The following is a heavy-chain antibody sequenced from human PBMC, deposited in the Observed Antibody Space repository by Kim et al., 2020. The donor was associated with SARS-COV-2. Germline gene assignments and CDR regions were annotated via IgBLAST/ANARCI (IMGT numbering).Heavy chain of an antibody. CDR3: AKDPYQPLLVQNNWFDP. Sequence: VKGRFTISRDNSKNTLYLQMNSLRAEDTAVYYCAKDPYQPLLVQNNWFDPWGQGTLVTVSS. J-gene: IGHJ5*02. D-gene: IGHD2-2*01. V-gene: IGHV3-23*01.